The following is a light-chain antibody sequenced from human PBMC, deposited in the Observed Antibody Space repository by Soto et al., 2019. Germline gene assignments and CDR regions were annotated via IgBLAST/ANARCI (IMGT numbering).Light chain of an antibody. CDR1: QSVSSN. CDR3: HQSDGSGPT. Sequence: IGMTQSPATLSVSQGERATLSCRASQSVSSNLAWYQQKPGQAPRLLIYDASTRATGIPDRFSGSGSGTDFTLTISRMEPGDDRVYCCHQSDGSGPTFGAGTRVDIK. V-gene: IGKV3D-15*01. CDR2: DAS. J-gene: IGKJ4*01.